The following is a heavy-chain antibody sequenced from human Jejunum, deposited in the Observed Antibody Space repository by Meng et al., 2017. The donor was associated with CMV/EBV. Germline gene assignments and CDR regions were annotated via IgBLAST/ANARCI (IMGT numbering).Heavy chain of an antibody. CDR1: GFTFNSYF. J-gene: IGHJ5*02. CDR3: ARDLSSSWQHWFDP. V-gene: IGHV3-21*01. CDR2: ISGSGHYI. Sequence: SGFTFNSYFLNWVGQAPGKGLEWLSSISGSGHYINYANSVKGRFTNAREDAKNCLYLEMSSLRVEDTAVYYCARDLSSSWQHWFDPWGPGTQVTVSS. D-gene: IGHD6-13*01.